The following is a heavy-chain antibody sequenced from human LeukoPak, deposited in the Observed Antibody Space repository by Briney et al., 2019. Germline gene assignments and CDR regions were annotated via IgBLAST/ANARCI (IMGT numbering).Heavy chain of an antibody. CDR3: ARQAYCSSTSCYPFDY. V-gene: IGHV4-34*01. D-gene: IGHD2-2*01. J-gene: IGHJ4*02. CDR2: INHGGGT. CDR1: GGSFSGSY. Sequence: KPSETLSLTCAVYGGSFSGSYWSWIRQPPGKGLEWIGEINHGGGTSYNPSLKSRVTISVDTSKNQFSLKLSSVTAADTAVYYCARQAYCSSTSCYPFDYWGQGTLVTVSS.